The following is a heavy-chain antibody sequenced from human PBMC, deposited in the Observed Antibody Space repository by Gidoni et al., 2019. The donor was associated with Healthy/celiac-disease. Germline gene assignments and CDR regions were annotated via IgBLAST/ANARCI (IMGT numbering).Heavy chain of an antibody. CDR2: ISYDGSNK. CDR1: GLPFGSYP. CDR3: ARRGESSTSSNVYYYYGMDV. D-gene: IGHD2-2*01. J-gene: IGHJ6*02. Sequence: QVQLVESGGGGVEAGRYLRLYCAASGLPFGSYPMHWVRQAQGKGLAWVAVISYDGSNKYYADSVKGRFTITRDNSKNTRYLQMNSRRAEDTAVYYCARRGESSTSSNVYYYYGMDVWGQGTTVTVSS. V-gene: IGHV3-30-3*01.